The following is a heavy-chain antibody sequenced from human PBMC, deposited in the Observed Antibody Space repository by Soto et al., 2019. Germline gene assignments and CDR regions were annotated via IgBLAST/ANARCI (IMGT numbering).Heavy chain of an antibody. CDR2: IIPIFGTA. V-gene: IGHV1-69*12. CDR1: GGTFSSYA. D-gene: IGHD3-3*01. CDR3: ARFHTIFGHAAGLS. Sequence: QVQLVQSGAEVKKPGSSVKVSCTASGGTFSSYAISWVRQAPGQGLEWMGGIIPIFGTANYAQKFQGRVTITADESTSAAYMELSSLRSEDTAVYYCARFHTIFGHAAGLSWGQGTLVTVSS. J-gene: IGHJ4*02.